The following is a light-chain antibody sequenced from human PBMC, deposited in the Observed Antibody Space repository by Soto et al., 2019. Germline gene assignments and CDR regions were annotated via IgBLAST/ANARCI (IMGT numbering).Light chain of an antibody. Sequence: DIVMTQSPDSLAVSLGERATINCKSSQSLLYRSNNKKYLAWYQQRPGQPPKLLLYWASTREFGVPDRFSGSGSGTDFTLTISNLQPEDVAVYYCQQHYSSPWTFGQGTKVEIK. CDR1: QSLLYRSNNKKY. J-gene: IGKJ1*01. CDR2: WAS. V-gene: IGKV4-1*01. CDR3: QQHYSSPWT.